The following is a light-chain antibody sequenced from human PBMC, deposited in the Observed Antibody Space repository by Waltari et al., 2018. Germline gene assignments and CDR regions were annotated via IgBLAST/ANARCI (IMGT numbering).Light chain of an antibody. CDR2: ENK. CDR1: SSKIGANYY. CDR3: SAWDSSLTTAL. V-gene: IGLV1-51*02. J-gene: IGLJ2*01. Sequence: QSVLTQPPSASGALGQRATICFTGCSSKIGANYYESWYQQVPGTATKLLIYENKKRPSGVYDRISSSKSGTSASLTITGRQSEDEADYYCSAWDSSLTTALYGGGTRLTVL.